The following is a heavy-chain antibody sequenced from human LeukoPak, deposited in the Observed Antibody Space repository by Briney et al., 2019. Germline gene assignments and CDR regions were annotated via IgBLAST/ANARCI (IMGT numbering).Heavy chain of an antibody. CDR1: GYTFTTYA. Sequence: ASVKVSCKASGYTFTTYAIHWVRQAPGQRLEWMGWIDAGNAKTRYSQKFQGRVTITRDTSASTMYMDLSSLRSEDTAVYYCARGLMVYTTYAFDIWGQGTMVTVSS. CDR2: IDAGNAKT. V-gene: IGHV1-3*01. D-gene: IGHD2-8*01. J-gene: IGHJ3*02. CDR3: ARGLMVYTTYAFDI.